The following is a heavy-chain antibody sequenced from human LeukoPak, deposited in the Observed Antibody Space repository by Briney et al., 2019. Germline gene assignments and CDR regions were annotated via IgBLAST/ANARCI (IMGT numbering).Heavy chain of an antibody. CDR3: ARDASAMVRGIDI. CDR2: INPNSGGT. CDR1: GYTFTGYY. Sequence: GASVKVSCKASGYTFTGYYMHWVRQAPGQGLEWMGWINPNSGGTNYAQKFQGRVTMTRDTSISTAYMELSRLRSDDTAVYYCARDASAMVRGIDIWGQGTMVTVSS. V-gene: IGHV1-2*02. D-gene: IGHD3-10*01. J-gene: IGHJ3*02.